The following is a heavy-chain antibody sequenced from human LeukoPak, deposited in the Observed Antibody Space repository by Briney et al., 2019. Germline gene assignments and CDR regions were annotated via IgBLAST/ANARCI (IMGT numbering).Heavy chain of an antibody. V-gene: IGHV3-74*01. J-gene: IGHJ2*01. CDR2: INSDGITT. CDR1: GFTFSSYW. Sequence: AGGSLRLSCAASGFTFSSYWMHWVRQAPGKGLVWVSLINSDGITTTYADSVKGRFTISRDNAKNTLYLQMNSLRAEDTAVYYCARLKTSDWYFDLWGRGTLVTVSS. CDR3: ARLKTSDWYFDL.